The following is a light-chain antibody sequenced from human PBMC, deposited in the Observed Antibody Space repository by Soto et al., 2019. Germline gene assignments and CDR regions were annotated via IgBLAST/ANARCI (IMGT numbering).Light chain of an antibody. Sequence: SALNQPASVSGSPGPSITISCTGNSSDVGTYNRVSWYQQPPGQAPRLMIYDVSNRPSGVSNRFSGSKSSNTASLTISGLQAEDEANYYCSSQADRSTLIFGGGTKLTVL. CDR3: SSQADRSTLI. CDR1: SSDVGTYNR. CDR2: DVS. J-gene: IGLJ2*01. V-gene: IGLV2-14*03.